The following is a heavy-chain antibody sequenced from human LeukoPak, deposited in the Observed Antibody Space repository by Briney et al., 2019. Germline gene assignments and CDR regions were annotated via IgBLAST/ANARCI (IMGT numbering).Heavy chain of an antibody. CDR3: ARGEWLQL. D-gene: IGHD5-24*01. CDR1: GGCISSYY. Sequence: PSETLSLTCTVSGGCISSYYWSWIRQPPGKGLEWIGYIYYSGSTNYNPSLKSRVTISVDTSKNQFSLKLSSVTAADTAAYYCARGEWLQLWGQGTLVTVSS. CDR2: IYYSGST. V-gene: IGHV4-59*01. J-gene: IGHJ4*02.